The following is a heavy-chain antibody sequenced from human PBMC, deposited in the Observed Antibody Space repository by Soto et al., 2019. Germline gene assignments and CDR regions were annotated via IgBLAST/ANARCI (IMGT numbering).Heavy chain of an antibody. Sequence: GGSLRLSCAASGFTFDDYAMHWVRQAPGKGLEWVSGISWDSGSIGYADSVKGRFTMSRDNTKNSLYLQMNSLRAEDTAIYYCAREVVVSRGASYFGYWGPGTLVTVSS. D-gene: IGHD2-2*01. CDR3: AREVVVSRGASYFGY. J-gene: IGHJ4*02. CDR2: ISWDSGSI. CDR1: GFTFDDYA. V-gene: IGHV3-9*01.